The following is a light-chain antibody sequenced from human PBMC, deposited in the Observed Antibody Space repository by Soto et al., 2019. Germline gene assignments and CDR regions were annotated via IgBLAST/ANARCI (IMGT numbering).Light chain of an antibody. J-gene: IGLJ3*02. V-gene: IGLV1-36*01. CDR1: SSNIGNNA. CDR3: AAWDDSLNGPV. Sequence: QSVLTQPPSVSAAPSQRVTISCSGSSSNIGNNAVNWYQQVPGKAPKLLIHYDDRVASGVSDGFSGSKSGTSASLAISGLQSEDEADYYCAAWDDSLNGPVFGGGTQLTVL. CDR2: YDD.